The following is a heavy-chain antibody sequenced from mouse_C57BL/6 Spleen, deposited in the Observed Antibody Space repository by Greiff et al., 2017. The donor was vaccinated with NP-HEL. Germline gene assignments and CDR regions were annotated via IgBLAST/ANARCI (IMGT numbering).Heavy chain of an antibody. Sequence: QVQLQQSGPELVKPGASVKISCKASGYAFSSSWVNWVKQRPGKGLEWIGRIYPGDGATNYTGKFKGKATLTADKSSSTAYMQLSSLTSEDSAVYFCVWGAWSPFAYWGQGTLVTVSA. V-gene: IGHV1-82*01. CDR2: IYPGDGAT. D-gene: IGHD1-1*02. CDR1: GYAFSSSW. CDR3: VWGAWSPFAY. J-gene: IGHJ3*01.